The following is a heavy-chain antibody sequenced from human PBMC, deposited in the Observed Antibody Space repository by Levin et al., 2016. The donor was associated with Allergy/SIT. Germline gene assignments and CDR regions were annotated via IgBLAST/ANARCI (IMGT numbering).Heavy chain of an antibody. CDR2: ISSSNSYT. D-gene: IGHD2-15*01. V-gene: IGHV3-11*05. J-gene: IGHJ6*02. Sequence: RQAPGKGLEWVSYISSSNSYTNYADSVKGRFTISRDNAKNSLYLQMNSLRAEDTAVYYCARDPKVVVAATLGSSGMDVWGQGTTVTVSS. CDR3: ARDPKVVVAATLGSSGMDV.